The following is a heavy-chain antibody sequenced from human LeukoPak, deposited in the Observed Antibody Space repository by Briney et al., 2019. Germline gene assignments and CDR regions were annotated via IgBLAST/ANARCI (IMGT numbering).Heavy chain of an antibody. CDR2: ISSSSSYI. J-gene: IGHJ4*02. CDR1: GFTFSSYS. Sequence: GGSPRLSCAASGFTFSSYSMNWVRQAPGKGLEWVSSISSSSSYIYYADSVKGRFTISRDNAKNSLYLQMNSLRAEDTAVYYCARDMIVGANPFDYWGQGTLVTVSS. V-gene: IGHV3-21*01. CDR3: ARDMIVGANPFDY. D-gene: IGHD1-26*01.